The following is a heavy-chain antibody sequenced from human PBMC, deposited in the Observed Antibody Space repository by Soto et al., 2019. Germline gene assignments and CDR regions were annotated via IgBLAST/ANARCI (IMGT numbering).Heavy chain of an antibody. CDR1: GVSLSTSGVG. V-gene: IGHV2-5*02. CDR2: IYWDDDK. CDR3: ARSDMVSTFDI. Sequence: QITLKESGPTLVKPTQTLTLTCTFAGVSLSTSGVGVGWIRQPPGKALEWLALIYWDDDKRYSPSLKSRLTITKDTSTNQVVITLTNMDPVDTATYYCARSDMVSTFDIWGQGTMVTVSS. D-gene: IGHD5-18*01. J-gene: IGHJ3*02.